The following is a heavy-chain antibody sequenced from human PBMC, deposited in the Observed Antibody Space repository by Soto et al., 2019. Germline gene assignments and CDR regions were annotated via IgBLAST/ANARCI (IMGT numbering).Heavy chain of an antibody. CDR2: INHSGST. CDR1: GGSFSGYY. J-gene: IGHJ6*02. V-gene: IGHV4-34*01. Sequence: QVQLQQWGAGLLKPSETLSLTCAVYGGSFSGYYWSWIRQPPGKGLEWIGEINHSGSTNYNPSLTRRVTISVDTPKNQFSLKLSSVTAADTAVYYCARGLSIFGVVTYYGMDVWGQGTTVTVSS. CDR3: ARGLSIFGVVTYYGMDV. D-gene: IGHD3-3*01.